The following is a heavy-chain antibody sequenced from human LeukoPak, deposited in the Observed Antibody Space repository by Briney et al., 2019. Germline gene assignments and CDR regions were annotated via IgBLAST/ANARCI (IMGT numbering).Heavy chain of an antibody. CDR3: AAEPWLLHAFDI. CDR2: IVVGSGNT. Sequence: SVKESCKASGFTLTNSAIQWVRQARGQRLEWIGWIVVGSGNTNYAQKFEERVTITRDVSISTAYLELSSLRSEDTAVYYCAAEPWLLHAFDIWGQGTMVTVSS. J-gene: IGHJ3*02. D-gene: IGHD3-22*01. V-gene: IGHV1-58*02. CDR1: GFTLTNSA.